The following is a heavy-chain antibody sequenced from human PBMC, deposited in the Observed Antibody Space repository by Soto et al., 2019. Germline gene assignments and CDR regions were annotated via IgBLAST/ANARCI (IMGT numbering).Heavy chain of an antibody. J-gene: IGHJ5*02. V-gene: IGHV2-5*02. D-gene: IGHD6-6*01. CDR3: AHSSPAKYSSSSNWFDP. CDR1: GFSLSTSGVG. Sequence: SGPTLVNPTQTLTLTCTFSGFSLSTSGVGVGWIRQPPGKALEWLALIYWDDDKRYSPSLKSRLTITKNASKNQVVLTMTNIDPVDTATYFCAHSSPAKYSSSSNWFDPWGQGTLVTVSS. CDR2: IYWDDDK.